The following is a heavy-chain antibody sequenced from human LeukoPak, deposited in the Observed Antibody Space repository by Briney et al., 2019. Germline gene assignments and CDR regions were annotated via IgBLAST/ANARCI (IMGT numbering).Heavy chain of an antibody. J-gene: IGHJ4*02. CDR2: TRFDGSIK. CDR3: ARWGGTRQYYFDY. CDR1: GFNFSDYG. V-gene: IGHV3-33*01. Sequence: GGSLRLSCAVSGFNFSDYGFHWVRQAPGKGLEWVAVTRFDGSIKQYADSVKGRFTISRDDSKNTLYLQMNSLKSEDTAVYYCARWGGTRQYYFDYWGRGTLVTVSS. D-gene: IGHD1-1*01.